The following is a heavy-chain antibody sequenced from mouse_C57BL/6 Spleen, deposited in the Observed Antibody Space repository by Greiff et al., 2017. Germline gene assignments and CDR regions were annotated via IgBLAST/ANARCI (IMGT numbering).Heavy chain of an antibody. CDR2: IYPGSGSP. D-gene: IGHD3-3*01. CDR1: GYTFTSYW. J-gene: IGHJ4*01. CDR3: ARWGRGYAMDF. V-gene: IGHV1-55*01. Sequence: QVQLQQPGAELVKPGASVKMSCKASGYTFTSYWITWVKQRPGQGLEWIGDIYPGSGSPNYNEKFKSKATLTVDTSSSTAYMQLSSLTSEDSAGYYCARWGRGYAMDFWGQGTSVTVSS.